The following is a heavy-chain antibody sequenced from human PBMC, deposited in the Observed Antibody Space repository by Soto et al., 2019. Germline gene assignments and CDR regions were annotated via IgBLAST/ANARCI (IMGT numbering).Heavy chain of an antibody. CDR2: ISPDGTVT. Sequence: EVQLVESGGGLVQPGGSLRLSCAASGYPFSRHWIHWVRQAPGQGPVGVSRISPDGTVTDYADFVEGRFTISRDNAQNTLYLQMSSLRAEDTAVYYCASPRSMSSSGFDIWGQGTMVTVSS. J-gene: IGHJ3*02. D-gene: IGHD1-26*01. CDR1: GYPFSRHW. V-gene: IGHV3-74*01. CDR3: ASPRSMSSSGFDI.